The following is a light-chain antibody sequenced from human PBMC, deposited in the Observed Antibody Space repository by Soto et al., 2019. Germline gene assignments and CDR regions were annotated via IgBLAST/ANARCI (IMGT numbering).Light chain of an antibody. CDR2: GAS. V-gene: IGKV3-20*01. J-gene: IGKJ3*01. Sequence: EIVMTQSPGTLSLSPGERATLSCRASQSVSSSYLGWYQQKPGQAPRLLIYGASSRATGIPDRFSGSGSGTEFTLTISRLEPEDFAVYYCQRYGSSPPISFGPGTKVDIK. CDR1: QSVSSSY. CDR3: QRYGSSPPIS.